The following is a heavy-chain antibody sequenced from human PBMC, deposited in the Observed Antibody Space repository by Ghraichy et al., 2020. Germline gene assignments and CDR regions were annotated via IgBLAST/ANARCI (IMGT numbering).Heavy chain of an antibody. D-gene: IGHD2-21*02. Sequence: LSLTCVGSGFTFSSHWMSWVRQVPGKGLEWVANIKRDGSQKYYVGSLKGRFTISRDNAKNSLYLQMSSLRAGDTAVYYCARDSGDWTLDYWGQGILVTVSS. V-gene: IGHV3-7*03. CDR1: GFTFSSHW. CDR3: ARDSGDWTLDY. J-gene: IGHJ4*02. CDR2: IKRDGSQK.